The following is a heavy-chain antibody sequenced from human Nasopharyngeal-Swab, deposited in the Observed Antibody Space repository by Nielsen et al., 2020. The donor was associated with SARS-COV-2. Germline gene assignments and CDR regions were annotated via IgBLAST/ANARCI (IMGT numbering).Heavy chain of an antibody. CDR3: AKDFGASGYYDSSGYRAAFDI. J-gene: IGHJ3*02. CDR1: GFTFSSYS. V-gene: IGHV3-48*01. Sequence: GESLKISCAASGFTFSSYSMNWVRQAPGKGLEWVSYISSSSSTIYYADSVKGRFAISRDNAKNSLYLQMNSLRAEDTALYYCAKDFGASGYYDSSGYRAAFDIWGQGTMVTVSS. CDR2: ISSSSSTI. D-gene: IGHD3-22*01.